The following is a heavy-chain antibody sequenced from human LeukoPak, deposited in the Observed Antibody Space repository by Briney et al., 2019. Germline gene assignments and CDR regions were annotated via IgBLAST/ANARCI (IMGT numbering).Heavy chain of an antibody. D-gene: IGHD1-26*01. Sequence: SVKVSCKASGGTFSSYAISWVRQAPGQGLEWMGGIIPIFGTANYAQKFQGRVTITADKSTSTAYMELSSLRSEDTAVYYCAREDPYSGSYQGYFDYWGQGTLVTVSS. V-gene: IGHV1-69*06. CDR3: AREDPYSGSYQGYFDY. CDR1: GGTFSSYA. CDR2: IIPIFGTA. J-gene: IGHJ4*02.